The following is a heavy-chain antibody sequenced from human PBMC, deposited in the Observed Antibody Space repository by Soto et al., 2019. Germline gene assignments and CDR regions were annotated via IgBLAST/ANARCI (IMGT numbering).Heavy chain of an antibody. V-gene: IGHV1-69*12. CDR1: GGTFKNYA. CDR3: ARGPDFASYFDY. Sequence: QVRLVQSGAEVKKPGSSVKVSCKASGGTFKNYAINWVRQAPGQGLEWMGGIILPFGTANYAQKFQGRVTITADESMTTAYMELSGLRSEDTAVYYFARGPDFASYFDYWGQGTLVTVSS. CDR2: IILPFGTA. J-gene: IGHJ4*02.